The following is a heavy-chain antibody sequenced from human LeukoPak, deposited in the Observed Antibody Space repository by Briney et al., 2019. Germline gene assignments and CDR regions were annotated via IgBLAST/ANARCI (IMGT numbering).Heavy chain of an antibody. V-gene: IGHV3-21*01. CDR3: ARGESPYDSSGYYLFDY. CDR1: GFTFSSYS. D-gene: IGHD3-22*01. Sequence: GGSLRLSCAASGFTFSSYSMNWVRQAPGKGLEWVSSISSSSSYIYYADSVKGRFTISRDNAKNSLYLQMNSLRAEDTAVYYCARGESPYDSSGYYLFDYWGQGTLVTVSS. J-gene: IGHJ4*02. CDR2: ISSSSSYI.